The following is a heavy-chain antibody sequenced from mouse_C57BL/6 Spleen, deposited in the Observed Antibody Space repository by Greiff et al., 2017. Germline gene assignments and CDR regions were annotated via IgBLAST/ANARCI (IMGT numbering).Heavy chain of an antibody. Sequence: QVQLQQPGAELVKPGASVKMFCKASGYTFTSYWITWVKQRPGQGLEWIGDIYPGSGSTNYNEKFKSKATLTVDTSSSTADMQLSSLTSEDSAVYYCATSPYYSNYEAWFAYWGQGTLVTVSA. CDR1: GYTFTSYW. CDR3: ATSPYYSNYEAWFAY. D-gene: IGHD2-5*01. J-gene: IGHJ3*01. CDR2: IYPGSGST. V-gene: IGHV1-55*01.